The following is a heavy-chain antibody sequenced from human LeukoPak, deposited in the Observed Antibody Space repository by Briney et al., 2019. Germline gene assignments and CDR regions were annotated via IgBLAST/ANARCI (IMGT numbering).Heavy chain of an antibody. D-gene: IGHD3-10*01. Sequence: ASVKVSCKASGYTSTSYYMHWVRQAPGQGLEWMGIINPSGGSTSYAQKFQGRVTMTRDTSTSTVYMELSSLRSEDTAVYYCARGPYGSGSYYNRLFDYWGQGTLVTVSS. CDR2: INPSGGST. CDR3: ARGPYGSGSYYNRLFDY. CDR1: GYTSTSYY. V-gene: IGHV1-46*01. J-gene: IGHJ4*02.